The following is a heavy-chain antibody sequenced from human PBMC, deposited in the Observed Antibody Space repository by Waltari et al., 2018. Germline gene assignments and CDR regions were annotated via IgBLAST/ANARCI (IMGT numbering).Heavy chain of an antibody. CDR2: FSTSGDGT. CDR1: GLTFSSYA. Sequence: EVQLLESGGALVQPGGSLRLSCAASGLTFSSYAMSWVRQAPGGGPEWVSTFSTSGDGTFYADSVKGRFTVSRDNSKNRLFLQMNSLRVEDTAVYYCAKEFVSGKWWFDCWGQGTLVTVSS. CDR3: AKEFVSGKWWFDC. D-gene: IGHD3-10*01. V-gene: IGHV3-23*01. J-gene: IGHJ4*02.